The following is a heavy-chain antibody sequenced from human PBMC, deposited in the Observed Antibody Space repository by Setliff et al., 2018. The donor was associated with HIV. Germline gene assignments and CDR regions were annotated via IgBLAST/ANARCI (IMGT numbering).Heavy chain of an antibody. CDR2: IYYSGSA. CDR3: ARSPGVDTNMAFDY. V-gene: IGHV4-59*01. J-gene: IGHJ4*02. Sequence: SETLSLTCTVSGGAIINYFWSWIRLPPGKGLEWIGYIYYSGSADYNRSLKSRVTISVDTSKSQVSLNLNSVTPADTAVYYCARSPGVDTNMAFDYGGQGILVTVSS. D-gene: IGHD5-18*01. CDR1: GGAIINYF.